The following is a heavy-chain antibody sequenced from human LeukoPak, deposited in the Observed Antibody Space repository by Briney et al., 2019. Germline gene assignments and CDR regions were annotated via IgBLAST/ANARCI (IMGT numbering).Heavy chain of an antibody. CDR3: ARGGRQQLTPYYFDY. CDR2: INHSGST. V-gene: IGHV4-34*01. CDR1: GGSFSGYY. D-gene: IGHD6-13*01. J-gene: IGHJ4*02. Sequence: LETLSLSRAVYGGSFSGYYWSWIPHPPGKGLEWIWEINHSGSTNYNPSLKSRVTISVDTSKNQFSLKLSSVTAADTAVYYCARGGRQQLTPYYFDYWGQGTLVTVSS.